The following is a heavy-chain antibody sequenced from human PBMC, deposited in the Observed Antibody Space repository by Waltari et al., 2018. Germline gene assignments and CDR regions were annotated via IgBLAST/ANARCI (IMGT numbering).Heavy chain of an antibody. Sequence: EVQLVQSGAEVKKSGESLKISCKSSGYSFGSSYIAWVRQMPGKGLEWMGIIYPVDSDTRYSPSFQGQVTISVDRSINTAYLQWGSLKATDTAMYYCARLRQPASYYYGMDVWGQGTTITVSS. CDR2: IYPVDSDT. V-gene: IGHV5-51*01. D-gene: IGHD1-1*01. CDR3: ARLRQPASYYYGMDV. CDR1: GYSFGSSY. J-gene: IGHJ6*02.